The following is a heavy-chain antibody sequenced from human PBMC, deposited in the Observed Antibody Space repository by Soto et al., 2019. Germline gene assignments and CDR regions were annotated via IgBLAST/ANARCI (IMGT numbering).Heavy chain of an antibody. J-gene: IGHJ4*02. V-gene: IGHV2-26*01. D-gene: IGHD6-19*01. CDR2: IFSNDEK. CDR1: GFSLSNARMG. Sequence: QVTLKESGPVLVKPTETLTLTCTVSGFSLSNARMGVSWIRQPPGKALEWLAHIFSNDEKSYSTSLNSRLTISKDTSKSQVVLTMTNLDPVDTATYYCARERFLYSSGWSGLDYWGQGTLVTVSS. CDR3: ARERFLYSSGWSGLDY.